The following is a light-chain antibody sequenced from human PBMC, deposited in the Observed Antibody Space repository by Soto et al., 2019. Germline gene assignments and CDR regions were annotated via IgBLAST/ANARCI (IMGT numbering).Light chain of an antibody. CDR2: GTS. CDR3: QQYSSAPAWT. CDR1: QRLKSDY. Sequence: DITLTQSPGSLSLSPGERATLSCRASQRLKSDYSAWYQQRRGQAPRLLIYGTSIRASGIPDRFSGSGSGTDFTLTISRLEPEDFAVYYCQQYSSAPAWTFGQGTKVDIK. V-gene: IGKV3-20*01. J-gene: IGKJ1*01.